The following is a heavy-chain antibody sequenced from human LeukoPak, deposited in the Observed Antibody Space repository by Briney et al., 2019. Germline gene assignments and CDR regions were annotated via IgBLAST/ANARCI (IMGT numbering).Heavy chain of an antibody. J-gene: IGHJ5*02. CDR1: GFNFSSYA. Sequence: GGSLRLSCGACGFNFSSYAMSGGRQAPAGGLQGVSGISGSGGSTYYADSVKGRFTISRDNSKNTLYLQMNSLRAEDTAVYYCAKDGIAARPPNGFDPWGQGTLVTVSS. V-gene: IGHV3-23*01. CDR3: AKDGIAARPPNGFDP. CDR2: ISGSGGST. D-gene: IGHD6-6*01.